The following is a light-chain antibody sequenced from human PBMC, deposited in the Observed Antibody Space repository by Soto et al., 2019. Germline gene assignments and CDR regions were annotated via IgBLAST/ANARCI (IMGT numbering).Light chain of an antibody. V-gene: IGKV3-15*01. CDR3: QQYSIWRT. Sequence: EIVMTQSPATLSVSPGERATLSCRASQSISSSLAWYQQKPGQAPRLLIHGASTRATGNPGRFSGSGSGAEFTLTISSLQSEDFALYYCQQYSIWRTFGQGTKVDIK. CDR1: QSISSS. CDR2: GAS. J-gene: IGKJ1*01.